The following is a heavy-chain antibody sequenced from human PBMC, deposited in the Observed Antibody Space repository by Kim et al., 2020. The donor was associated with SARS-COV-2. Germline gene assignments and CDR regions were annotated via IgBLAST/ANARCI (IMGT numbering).Heavy chain of an antibody. V-gene: IGHV4-59*01. CDR3: ARGPLDYGDFDY. D-gene: IGHD4-17*01. Sequence: SETLSLTCTVSGGSISSYYWSWIRQPPGKGLEWIGYIYYSGSTNYNPSLKSRVTISVDTSKNQFSLKLSSVTAADTAVYYCARGPLDYGDFDYWGQGTLVTVSS. CDR1: GGSISSYY. J-gene: IGHJ4*02. CDR2: IYYSGST.